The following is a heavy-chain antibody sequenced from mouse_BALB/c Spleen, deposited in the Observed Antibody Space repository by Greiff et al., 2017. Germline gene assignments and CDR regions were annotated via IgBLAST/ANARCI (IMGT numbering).Heavy chain of an antibody. CDR1: GYTFTSYT. J-gene: IGHJ2*01. V-gene: IGHV1-4*01. CDR3: ARLGPMITTDRCFDY. CDR2: INPSSGYT. Sequence: VQLQESGAELARPGASVKMSCKASGYTFTSYTMHWVKQRPGQGLEWIGYINPSSGYTNYNQKFKDKATLTADKSSSTAYMQLSSLTSEDSAVYYCARLGPMITTDRCFDYWGQGTTLTVSS. D-gene: IGHD2-4*01.